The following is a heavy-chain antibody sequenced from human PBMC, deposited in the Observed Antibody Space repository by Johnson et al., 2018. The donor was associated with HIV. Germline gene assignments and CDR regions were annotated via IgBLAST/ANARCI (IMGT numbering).Heavy chain of an antibody. CDR1: GFNVSGKY. V-gene: IGHV3-30*18. D-gene: IGHD3-16*01. CDR2: ISYDGPNK. CDR3: AKEGEAFDI. Sequence: QVQLVESGGGLVKPGGSLRLSCAASGFNVSGKYMTWVRQPPGKGLEWVALISYDGPNKYYADSVKGRFTISRDNSKNTLYVQMNSLRAEDTAVYYCAKEGEAFDIWGQGTMVTVSS. J-gene: IGHJ3*02.